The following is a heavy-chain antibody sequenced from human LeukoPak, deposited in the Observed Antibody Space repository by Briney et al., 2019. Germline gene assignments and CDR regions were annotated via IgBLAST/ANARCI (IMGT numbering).Heavy chain of an antibody. D-gene: IGHD3-3*01. Sequence: GGSLRLSCAASGFTVSSNYMSWVRQAPGKGLEWVSVIYSGGSTYYADSVKGRFTISRDNSKNTLYLQMNSLRAEDTAVYYCARAVVDTIFGVVIPPYYMDVWGKGTTVTVSS. CDR2: IYSGGST. CDR3: ARAVVDTIFGVVIPPYYMDV. J-gene: IGHJ6*03. CDR1: GFTVSSNY. V-gene: IGHV3-53*01.